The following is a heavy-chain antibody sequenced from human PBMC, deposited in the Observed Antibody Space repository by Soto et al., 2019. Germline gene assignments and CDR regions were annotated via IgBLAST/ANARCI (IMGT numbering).Heavy chain of an antibody. Sequence: SEPLSLTCAVYGGPFSGYYWSWIRQPPGKGLEWIGEINHSGSTNYNPSLKSRVTISVDTSKNQFSMKLSSVTAADTAVYYCARRKDRIQLWFRYYGIDGSGQGTTV. CDR3: ARRKDRIQLWFRYYGIDG. D-gene: IGHD5-18*01. CDR2: INHSGST. CDR1: GGPFSGYY. J-gene: IGHJ6*02. V-gene: IGHV4-34*01.